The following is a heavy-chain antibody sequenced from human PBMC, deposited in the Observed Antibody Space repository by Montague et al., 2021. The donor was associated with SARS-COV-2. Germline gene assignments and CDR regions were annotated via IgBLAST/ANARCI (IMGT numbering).Heavy chain of an antibody. CDR1: GGSFSGYH. Sequence: SETRSLTCAVYGGSFSGYHWSWIRQPPGKGLEWIGEINHSGSTNYNPSXXSRVTISVDTSKNQFSLKLSSVTAADTAVYYCARGPRITMIVVVITDIWFDPWGQGTLVTVSS. V-gene: IGHV4-34*01. CDR3: ARGPRITMIVVVITDIWFDP. J-gene: IGHJ5*02. CDR2: INHSGST. D-gene: IGHD3-22*01.